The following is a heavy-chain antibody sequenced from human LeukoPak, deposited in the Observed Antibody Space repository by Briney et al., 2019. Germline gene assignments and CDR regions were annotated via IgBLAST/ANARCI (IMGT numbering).Heavy chain of an antibody. V-gene: IGHV4-59*08. J-gene: IGHJ4*02. CDR1: GGSISSYY. Sequence: SETLSLTCSVSGGSISSYYWSWIRQPPGKGLEWIGYIHYIGSTNYNPSLKSRVTMSVDTSKNQFSLKLSSVTAADTAIYYCANYYCSGVSWYHFDYWGQGTLVTVSS. D-gene: IGHD2-15*01. CDR3: ANYYCSGVSWYHFDY. CDR2: IHYIGST.